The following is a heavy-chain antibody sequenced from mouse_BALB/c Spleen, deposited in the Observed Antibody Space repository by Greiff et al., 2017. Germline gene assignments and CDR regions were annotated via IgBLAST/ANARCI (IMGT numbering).Heavy chain of an antibody. V-gene: IGHV14-3*02. Sequence: EVKLVESGAELVKPGASVKLSCTASGFNIKDTYMHWVKQRPEQGLEWIGRIDPANGNTKYDPKFQGKATITADTSSNTAYLQLSSLTSEDTAVYYCASMITTLDYWGQGTTLTVSS. D-gene: IGHD2-4*01. CDR3: ASMITTLDY. J-gene: IGHJ2*01. CDR1: GFNIKDTY. CDR2: IDPANGNT.